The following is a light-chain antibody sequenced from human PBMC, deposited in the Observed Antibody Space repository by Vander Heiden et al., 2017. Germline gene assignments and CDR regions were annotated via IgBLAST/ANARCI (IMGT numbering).Light chain of an antibody. V-gene: IGKV3-11*01. CDR1: QSVSNY. CDR2: DAS. CDR3: QQRSNWPRLT. Sequence: IVFTSCPATLSLSPGERATLPCRASQSVSNYLAWYQQKPGQAPRLLIYDASNRATVIPARFSGSGFGTVFSLRISSLEPEDFAVYYCQQRSNWPRLTFGGGTKVEIK. J-gene: IGKJ4*01.